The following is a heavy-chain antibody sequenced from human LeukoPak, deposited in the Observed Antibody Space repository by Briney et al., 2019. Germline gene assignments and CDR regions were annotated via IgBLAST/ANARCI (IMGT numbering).Heavy chain of an antibody. D-gene: IGHD5-12*01. J-gene: IGHJ4*02. CDR3: TRGIVATIFYFDY. CDR2: IRSKAYGGTT. V-gene: IGHV3-49*03. Sequence: PGGSLRLSCTGSRFTFGDYAMSWFRQAPGKGLEWVGFIRSKAYGGTTEYAASVKGRFTISRDDSKSIAYLQMNSLKTEDTAVYYCTRGIVATIFYFDYWGQGTLVTVSS. CDR1: RFTFGDYA.